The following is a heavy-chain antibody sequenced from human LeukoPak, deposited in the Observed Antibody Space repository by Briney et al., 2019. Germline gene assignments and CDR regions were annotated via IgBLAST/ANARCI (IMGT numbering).Heavy chain of an antibody. CDR3: ARDHGGLAAAAGKSFDY. J-gene: IGHJ4*02. D-gene: IGHD6-13*01. V-gene: IGHV3-30*14. CDR2: ISYDGLYK. Sequence: HPGGSLRLSCTASGFTFSSYAMHWVRQAPGKGLEWLSVISYDGLYKYYTNAVKGRFTISRDNSKNTLYLQMNSLRAEDTAVYYCARDHGGLAAAAGKSFDYWGQGTLVTVSS. CDR1: GFTFSSYA.